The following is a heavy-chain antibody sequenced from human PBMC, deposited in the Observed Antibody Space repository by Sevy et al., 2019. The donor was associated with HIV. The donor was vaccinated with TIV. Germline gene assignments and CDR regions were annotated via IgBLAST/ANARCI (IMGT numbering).Heavy chain of an antibody. J-gene: IGHJ4*02. CDR3: AKNTAAAGAGGFDY. CDR1: RFIFNDYG. D-gene: IGHD6-13*01. CDR2: IQYDGNDK. V-gene: IGHV3-30*02. Sequence: GGSLRLSCAASRFIFNDYGMHWVGQAPGKGLEWVAFIQYDGNDKYYADSMRGRFTISRDNSKNMLFLQMNSLRSEDTAMYYCAKNTAAAGAGGFDYWGQGTLVTVSS.